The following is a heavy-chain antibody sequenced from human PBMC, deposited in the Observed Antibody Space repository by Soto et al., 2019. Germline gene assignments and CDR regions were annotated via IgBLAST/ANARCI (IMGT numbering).Heavy chain of an antibody. D-gene: IGHD6-13*01. CDR2: IYYSGST. CDR3: ARAGGQAAETLDY. J-gene: IGHJ4*02. Sequence: SETLSLTCTVSGGSISSYYWSWIRQPPGKGLEWIGYIYYSGSTNYNPSLKSRVTISVDTSKNQFSLKLSSVTAADTAVYYCARAGGQAAETLDYWGKGTLVTVSS. CDR1: GGSISSYY. V-gene: IGHV4-59*01.